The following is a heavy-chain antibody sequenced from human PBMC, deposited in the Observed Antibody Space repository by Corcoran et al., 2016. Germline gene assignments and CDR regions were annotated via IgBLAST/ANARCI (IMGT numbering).Heavy chain of an antibody. CDR2: INHSGST. CDR1: GGSFSGYC. CDR3: ARGGDTYVQGYYYGMAA. J-gene: IGHJ6*01. V-gene: IGHV4-34*01. Sequence: QVQLQQWGAGVLKPSGTLSLTCAVYGGSFSGYCWSWVRKPPGKGLAWIGEINHSGSTNYNPSLKSRVTISVDTSTDQFSLKLSSVTAADTAVYYWARGGDTYVQGYYYGMAASGPGSTYTAAS. D-gene: IGHD3-10*02.